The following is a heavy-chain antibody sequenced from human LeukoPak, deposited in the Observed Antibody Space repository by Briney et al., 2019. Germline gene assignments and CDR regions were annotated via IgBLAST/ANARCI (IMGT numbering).Heavy chain of an antibody. J-gene: IGHJ4*02. V-gene: IGHV1-69*02. CDR1: GGTFSSYT. Sequence: SVKVSCKTSGGTFSSYTITWVRQAPGQGLEWMGRIIAIIGIANYAQKFQDRVTITADKSTSTVYMELSSLRSEDTAVYYCARGLPDFGYSYGYSNSDYWGQGTLVTVSS. CDR2: IIAIIGIA. D-gene: IGHD5-18*01. CDR3: ARGLPDFGYSYGYSNSDY.